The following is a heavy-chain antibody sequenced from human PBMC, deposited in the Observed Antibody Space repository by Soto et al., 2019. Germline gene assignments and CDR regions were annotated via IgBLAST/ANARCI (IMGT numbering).Heavy chain of an antibody. V-gene: IGHV2-5*02. D-gene: IGHD5-18*01. CDR1: GFSLSTSGVN. CDR3: AHRRRGFSYGHYFDY. Sequence: QITLKESGPTLVKPTQTLTLTCTFSGFSLSTSGVNVGWIRQTPGKALEWLALIYWDDAKRYSPSLKNRLTITKDTSKNQVVLTMTNIDPVDTATYYCAHRRRGFSYGHYFDYWGQGTLVTVSS. CDR2: IYWDDAK. J-gene: IGHJ4*02.